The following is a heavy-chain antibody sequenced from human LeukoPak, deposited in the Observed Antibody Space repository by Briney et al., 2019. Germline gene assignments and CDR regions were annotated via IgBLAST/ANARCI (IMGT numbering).Heavy chain of an antibody. Sequence: GGSLRLSCAASGFTVSSYYMTWVRQAPGKGLEWVSILYDAGSTYYADSVKGRFTISRDNSKNTLYLQMNSLRAEDTAVYYCARDRLYYDSSGGFDYWGQGTLVTVSS. V-gene: IGHV3-66*01. D-gene: IGHD3-22*01. J-gene: IGHJ4*02. CDR3: ARDRLYYDSSGGFDY. CDR2: LYDAGST. CDR1: GFTVSSYY.